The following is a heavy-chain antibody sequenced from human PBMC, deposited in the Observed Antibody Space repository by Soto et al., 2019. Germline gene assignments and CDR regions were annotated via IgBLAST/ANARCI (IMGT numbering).Heavy chain of an antibody. CDR1: GFTFSSYG. Sequence: ESGGGVVQPGRSLRLSCAASGFTFSSYGMHWVRQAPGKGLEWVAVIWYDGSNKYYADSVKGRFTISRDNSKNTLYLQMNSLRAEDTAVYYCARVTAVAYFDYWGQGTLVTVSS. J-gene: IGHJ4*02. CDR2: IWYDGSNK. CDR3: ARVTAVAYFDY. V-gene: IGHV3-33*01. D-gene: IGHD6-19*01.